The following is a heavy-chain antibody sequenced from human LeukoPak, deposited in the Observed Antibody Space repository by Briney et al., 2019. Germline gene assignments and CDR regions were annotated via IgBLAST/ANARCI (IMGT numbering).Heavy chain of an antibody. V-gene: IGHV5-51*01. CDR2: MYPGDSKT. CDR1: GYSFTSYW. D-gene: IGHD6-19*01. J-gene: IGHJ4*02. CDR3: ARRIAVAGTEDYFDY. Sequence: GESLKISCQGFGYSFTSYWVGWVRQMPGKGLEWVAIMYPGDSKTKYSPPFQGQVTISADKSISTAYLQWSSLKASDTAMYYCARRIAVAGTEDYFDYWGQGTLVTVSS.